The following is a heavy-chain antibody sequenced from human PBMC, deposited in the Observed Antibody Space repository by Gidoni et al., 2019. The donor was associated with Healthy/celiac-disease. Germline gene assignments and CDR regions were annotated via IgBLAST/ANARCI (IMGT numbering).Heavy chain of an antibody. CDR2: IYYSGST. D-gene: IGHD5-18*01. Sequence: QLQLQESGPGLVKPSETLSLTCTVSGGSISSSSYYWGWIRQPPGKGLEWIGSIYYSGSTYYNPSLKNRVTISVDTSKNQFSLKLSSVTAADTAVYYCARHVFTAMAPHNWFDPWGQGTLVTVSS. CDR3: ARHVFTAMAPHNWFDP. V-gene: IGHV4-39*01. J-gene: IGHJ5*02. CDR1: GGSISSSSYY.